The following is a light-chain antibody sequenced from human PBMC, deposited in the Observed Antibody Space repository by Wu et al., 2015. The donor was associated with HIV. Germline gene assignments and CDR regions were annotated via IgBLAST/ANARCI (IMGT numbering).Light chain of an antibody. Sequence: AIRMTQSPSSLSASTGDRVTITCRASQGISSYLAWYQQKPGKAPKVLVYGASTLQSGVPSRFSGAGSGTNFTLTISCLQSEDLATYFCLQYNTYPLTFGGGPRWTSN. CDR1: QGISSY. V-gene: IGKV1-8*01. J-gene: IGKJ4*01. CDR3: LQYNTYPLT. CDR2: GAS.